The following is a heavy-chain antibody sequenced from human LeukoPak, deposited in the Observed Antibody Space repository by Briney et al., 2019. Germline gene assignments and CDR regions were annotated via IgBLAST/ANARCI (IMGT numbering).Heavy chain of an antibody. CDR3: ARVGGYSYGYSYYMDV. CDR2: ISSSGSTK. CDR1: GFTFSSYE. V-gene: IGHV3-48*03. D-gene: IGHD5-18*01. Sequence: GGSLRLSCAASGFTFSSYEMNWVRQAPGKGLEWVSYISSSGSTKYYADSVKGRFTMSRDNAKNSLYLQMNSLRAEDTAVYYCARVGGYSYGYSYYMDVWGKGTTVTVSS. J-gene: IGHJ6*03.